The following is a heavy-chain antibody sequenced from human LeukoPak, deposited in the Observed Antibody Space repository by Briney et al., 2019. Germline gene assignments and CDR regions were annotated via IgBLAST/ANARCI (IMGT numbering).Heavy chain of an antibody. D-gene: IGHD1-26*01. CDR1: GYTFTSYD. CDR2: MNPNSGNT. J-gene: IGHJ4*02. CDR3: ARDLQTSGSYRS. V-gene: IGHV1-8*01. Sequence: ASVKVSCKASGYTFTSYDINWVRQATGQGLEWMGWMNPNSGNTGYAQKFQGGVTMTGNTSISTAYMELSSLRSEDTAVYYCARDLQTSGSYRSWGQGTLVTVSS.